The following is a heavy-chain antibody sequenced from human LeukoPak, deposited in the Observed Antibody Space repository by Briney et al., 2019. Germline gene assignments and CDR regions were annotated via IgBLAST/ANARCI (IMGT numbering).Heavy chain of an antibody. D-gene: IGHD5-18*01. Sequence: PGGSLRLSCAASGFTFDDYTMHWVRQAPGKGLEWVSLISWDGGNTYYADSVKGRFTISRDNSKNSLYLQMNSLRTEDTALYYCAKDMAAMVQSYGMDVWGQGTTVTVSS. CDR2: ISWDGGNT. J-gene: IGHJ6*02. V-gene: IGHV3-43*01. CDR1: GFTFDDYT. CDR3: AKDMAAMVQSYGMDV.